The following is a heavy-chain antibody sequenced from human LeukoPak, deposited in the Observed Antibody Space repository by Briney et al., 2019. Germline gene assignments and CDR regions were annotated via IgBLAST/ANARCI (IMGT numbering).Heavy chain of an antibody. CDR3: ARGRVATAVAGTRGY. CDR1: VFTFSSYA. Sequence: GGSLRLSCAASVFTFSSYAMHWVRRAPGKGLEYVSAISSNGGSTHYANSAKGRFTISRDNSKNTLYLQMGSLRAEDMAVYYCARGRVATAVAGTRGYWGQGTRVTVSS. V-gene: IGHV3-64*01. D-gene: IGHD6-19*01. CDR2: ISSNGGST. J-gene: IGHJ4*02.